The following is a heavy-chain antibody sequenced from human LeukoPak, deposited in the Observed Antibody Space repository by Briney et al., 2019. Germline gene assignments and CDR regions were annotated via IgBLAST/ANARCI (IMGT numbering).Heavy chain of an antibody. J-gene: IGHJ5*02. CDR3: ARGCWILAAAAPNWFDP. V-gene: IGHV1-2*02. Sequence: GASVKVSCKASGYTFTVHYIHWIRQAPGQGLEWMGWFNPNNGGTNYAQKFQGRVTMTRDTSTSTVYMELSSLRSEDTAVYYCARGCWILAAAAPNWFDPWGQGTLVTVSS. D-gene: IGHD6-13*01. CDR1: GYTFTVHY. CDR2: FNPNNGGT.